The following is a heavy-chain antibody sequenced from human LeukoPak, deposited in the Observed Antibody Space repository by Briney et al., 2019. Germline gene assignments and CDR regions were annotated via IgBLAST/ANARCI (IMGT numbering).Heavy chain of an antibody. V-gene: IGHV4-61*02. CDR1: GDSISSGSYY. Sequence: PSQTLSLTCTVSGDSISSGSYYWSWIRQPAGKGLEWIGRIYTSGSTKYNPSLKSRVTISLDTSKNQFSLKLSSVTAADTAVYYCARSMGTMIVAHFDYWGQGTLVTVSS. D-gene: IGHD3-22*01. CDR2: IYTSGST. J-gene: IGHJ4*02. CDR3: ARSMGTMIVAHFDY.